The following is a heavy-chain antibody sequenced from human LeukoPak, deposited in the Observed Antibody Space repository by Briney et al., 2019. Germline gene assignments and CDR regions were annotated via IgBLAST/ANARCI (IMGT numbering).Heavy chain of an antibody. D-gene: IGHD1-26*01. CDR2: INHSGST. CDR3: AREEPQKCYFDY. V-gene: IGHV4-34*01. Sequence: PSETLSLTCAVYGGSFSGYYWSWIRQPPGKGLEWIGEINHSGSTNYNPSLKSRVTISGDTSKNQFSLKLSSVTAADTAVYYCAREEPQKCYFDYWGRGTLVTVSS. J-gene: IGHJ4*02. CDR1: GGSFSGYY.